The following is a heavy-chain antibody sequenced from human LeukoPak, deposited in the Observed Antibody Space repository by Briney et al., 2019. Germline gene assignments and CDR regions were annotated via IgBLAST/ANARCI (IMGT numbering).Heavy chain of an antibody. D-gene: IGHD3-22*01. Sequence: PGGSLRLSCAASGFTFSSYGMHWVRQAPGKGLEWVAVISYDGSNKYYADSVKGRFTISRDNSKNTLSLQMNSLRAEDTAIYFCAKRAVVDRYYFDYWGQGTLVTVSS. J-gene: IGHJ4*02. V-gene: IGHV3-30*18. CDR1: GFTFSSYG. CDR3: AKRAVVDRYYFDY. CDR2: ISYDGSNK.